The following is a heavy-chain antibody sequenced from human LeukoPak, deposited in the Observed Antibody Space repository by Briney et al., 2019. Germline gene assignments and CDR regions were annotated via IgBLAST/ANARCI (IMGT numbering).Heavy chain of an antibody. D-gene: IGHD6-19*01. CDR2: ISYDGSNK. V-gene: IGHV3-30*18. CDR1: GFTFSSYG. Sequence: GGSPRLSCAASGFTFSSYGMHWVRQAPGKGLEWVAVISYDGSNKYYADSVKGRFTISRDNSKNTLYLQMNSLRAEDTAVYYCAKFKNAGSGWFYYFDYWGQGTLVTVSS. CDR3: AKFKNAGSGWFYYFDY. J-gene: IGHJ4*02.